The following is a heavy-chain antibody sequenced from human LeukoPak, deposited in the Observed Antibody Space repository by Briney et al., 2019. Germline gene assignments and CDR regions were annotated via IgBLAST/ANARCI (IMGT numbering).Heavy chain of an antibody. Sequence: GGSLRLSCAASGFTFSSYAMHWVRQAPGKGLEWVAVISYDGSNKYYADSVKGRFTISRDNSKNTLYLQMNSLRAEDTAVYYCARDPGLWSSSWSDAFDIWGQGTMVTVSS. CDR2: ISYDGSNK. V-gene: IGHV3-30*04. CDR3: ARDPGLWSSSWSDAFDI. D-gene: IGHD6-13*01. J-gene: IGHJ3*02. CDR1: GFTFSSYA.